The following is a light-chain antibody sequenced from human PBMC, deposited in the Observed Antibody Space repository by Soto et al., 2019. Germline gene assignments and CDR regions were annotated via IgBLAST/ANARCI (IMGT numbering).Light chain of an antibody. Sequence: ESVLTQSPGTLSLSPGERATLSCRASQSVSSSSLAWYQQKPGQAPRLLIYGASSRPTGIPDRLSGSGSGTDFTLTNSRPEPEDFAVYYCQQYSISPPKYTFDQGTNLEIK. CDR1: QSVSSSS. V-gene: IGKV3-20*01. J-gene: IGKJ2*01. CDR2: GAS. CDR3: QQYSISPPKYT.